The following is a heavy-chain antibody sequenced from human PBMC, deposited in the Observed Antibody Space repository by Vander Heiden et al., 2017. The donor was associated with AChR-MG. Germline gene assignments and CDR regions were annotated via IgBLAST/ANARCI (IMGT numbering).Heavy chain of an antibody. V-gene: IGHV4-59*08. CDR1: GGSISSYY. Sequence: QVQLQESGPALVKPSEPLSLTCTVSGGSISSYYWSWMRQPPGKGLEWIGDIYYSGSTNYNPSLKSRVTISVDTSKNQFSLKLSSVTAADTAVYYCARGGDCGGSCYDYWCQGTLVTVSS. J-gene: IGHJ4*02. CDR3: ARGGDCGGSCYDY. CDR2: IYYSGST. D-gene: IGHD2-15*01.